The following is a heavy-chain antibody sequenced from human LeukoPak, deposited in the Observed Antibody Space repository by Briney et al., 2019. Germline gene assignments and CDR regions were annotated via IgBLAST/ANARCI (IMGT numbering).Heavy chain of an antibody. D-gene: IGHD6-13*01. CDR2: ISWDGGST. V-gene: IGHV3-43D*03. J-gene: IGHJ4*02. CDR3: AKDIMNERSSSFISAPAV. CDR1: GFTFDDYA. Sequence: GGSLRLSCAASGFTFDDYAMHWVRQAPGKGLEWVSLISWDGGSTYYADSVKGRFTISRDNSKNSLYLQMNSLRAEDTALYYCAKDIMNERSSSFISAPAVWGQGTLVTVSS.